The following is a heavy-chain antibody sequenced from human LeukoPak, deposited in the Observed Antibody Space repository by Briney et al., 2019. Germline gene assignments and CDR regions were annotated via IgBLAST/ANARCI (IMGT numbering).Heavy chain of an antibody. CDR2: IYSTGST. CDR3: GRQRASAGTAGFDF. J-gene: IGHJ4*02. CDR1: GGSISSYY. D-gene: IGHD6-13*01. V-gene: IGHV4-4*07. Sequence: PSETLSLTCTVSGGSISSYYWSWIRQPAGKGLEWLGRIYSTGSTNYNPSLKSRVTMSVDTSKNQFSLRLRSVTGADTAVYYCGRQRASAGTAGFDFWGQGALVSVSS.